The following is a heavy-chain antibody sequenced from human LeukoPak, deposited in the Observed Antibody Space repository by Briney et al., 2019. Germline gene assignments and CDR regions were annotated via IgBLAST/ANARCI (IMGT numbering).Heavy chain of an antibody. CDR2: IYPDDSDT. D-gene: IGHD2-15*01. V-gene: IGHV5-51*01. J-gene: IGHJ4*02. Sequence: GESLKISCKGSGYSFSIYWIAWVRQMPGEGLECMGIIYPDDSDTRYSPPFQGRVTISADKSINTAYLHWSSLEASDTAVYFCVRGGEDGHRYYDYWGQGTRVTVSS. CDR1: GYSFSIYW. CDR3: VRGGEDGHRYYDY.